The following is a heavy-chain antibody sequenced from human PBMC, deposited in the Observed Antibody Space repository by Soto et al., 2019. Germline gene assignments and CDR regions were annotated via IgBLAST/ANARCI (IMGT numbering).Heavy chain of an antibody. CDR1: GGSISSGGYY. J-gene: IGHJ5*02. CDR2: IYYSGST. Sequence: SETLSLTCTVSGGSISSGGYYWSWIRQHPGKGLEWIGYIYYSGSTYYNPSLKSRVTISVDTSKNQFSLKLSSVTAADTAVYYCASCTHDGIAAAGQLRYWFDPWGQGTLVTVSS. D-gene: IGHD6-13*01. CDR3: ASCTHDGIAAAGQLRYWFDP. V-gene: IGHV4-31*03.